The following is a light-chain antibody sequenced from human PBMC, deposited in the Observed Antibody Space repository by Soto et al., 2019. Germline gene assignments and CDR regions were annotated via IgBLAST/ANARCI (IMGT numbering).Light chain of an antibody. CDR1: SSDVGGFNY. Sequence: QSALTQPASVSGSPGQSITISCTGTSSDVGGFNYVSWYQQHPGKAPKLLIFDVYSRPSGISNRFSGSKSGNTASLTVSGLQAEDEADYYCSSYAGSNNVVFGGGTKLTVL. CDR2: DVY. CDR3: SSYAGSNNVV. J-gene: IGLJ2*01. V-gene: IGLV2-14*01.